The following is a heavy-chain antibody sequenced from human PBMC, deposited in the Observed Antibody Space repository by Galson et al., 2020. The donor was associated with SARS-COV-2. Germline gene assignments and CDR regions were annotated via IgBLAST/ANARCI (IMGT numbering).Heavy chain of an antibody. V-gene: IGHV3-15*01. CDR1: GFSFSNVW. CDR3: TTTSSNWHVVY. D-gene: IGHD1-1*01. CDR2: IKNRDVGGTT. J-gene: IGHJ4*02. Sequence: GGSLRLSCAASGFSFSNVWLNWVRQVPGKGLEWVGRIKNRDVGGTTDYAAPVKGRFTISRDDSTNTLYLQMNSLRTEDTALYFCTTTSSNWHVVYWGQGTLVTVSS.